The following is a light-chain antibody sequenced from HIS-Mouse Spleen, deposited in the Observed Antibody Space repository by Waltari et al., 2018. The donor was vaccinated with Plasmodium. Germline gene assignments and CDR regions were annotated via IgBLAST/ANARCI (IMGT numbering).Light chain of an antibody. V-gene: IGLV2-11*01. CDR1: SSDVGGYNY. CDR3: MIWPSNASGV. Sequence: SALTQPRSVSGSPGQSVTISCTGTSSDVGGYNYVSWYQQHPGKAPKLMIYDVSKRPSGVPDRFSGSKSGNTASLTISGLQAEDEADYYCMIWPSNASGVFGGGTKLTVL. J-gene: IGLJ3*02. CDR2: DVS.